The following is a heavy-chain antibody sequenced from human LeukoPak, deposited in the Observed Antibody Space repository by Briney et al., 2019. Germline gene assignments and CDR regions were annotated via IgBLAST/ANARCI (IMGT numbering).Heavy chain of an antibody. CDR2: IIPILGIA. CDR1: GGTFSSYA. CDR3: ARSMFRRGYGDPFDY. Sequence: GASVKVSCKASGGTFSSYAISWVRQAPGQGLEWMGRIIPILGIANYAQKFQGRVTITADKSTSTAYMELSSLRSEDTAVYYCARSMFRRGYGDPFDYWGQGTLVTVSS. D-gene: IGHD4-17*01. J-gene: IGHJ4*02. V-gene: IGHV1-69*04.